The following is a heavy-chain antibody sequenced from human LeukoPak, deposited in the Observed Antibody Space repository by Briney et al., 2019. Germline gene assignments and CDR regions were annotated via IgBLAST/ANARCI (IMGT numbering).Heavy chain of an antibody. CDR3: ARGLLYCSSTSCYTIDY. D-gene: IGHD2-2*02. J-gene: IGHJ4*02. CDR1: GYTFTSYG. Sequence: ASVKVSCKASGYTFTSYGISCVRQAPGQGLEWMGWISAYNGNTNYAQKLQGRVTMTTDTSTSTAYMELRSLRSDDTAVYYCARGLLYCSSTSCYTIDYWGQGTLVTVSS. V-gene: IGHV1-18*01. CDR2: ISAYNGNT.